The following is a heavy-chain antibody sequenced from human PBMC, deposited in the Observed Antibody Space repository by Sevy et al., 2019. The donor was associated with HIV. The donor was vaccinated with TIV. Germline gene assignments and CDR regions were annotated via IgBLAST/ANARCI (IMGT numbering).Heavy chain of an antibody. CDR2: ISWNSGSI. V-gene: IGHV3-9*01. J-gene: IGHJ4*02. Sequence: GGSLRLSCAASGFTFDDYAMHWVRQAPGKGLEWVSGISWNSGSIGYADSVKGRFTISRDNAKNSLYLQMNSLSAEDTALYYCAKSSQAAIVVVPAAIDYWGQGTLVTVSS. CDR3: AKSSQAAIVVVPAAIDY. CDR1: GFTFDDYA. D-gene: IGHD2-2*01.